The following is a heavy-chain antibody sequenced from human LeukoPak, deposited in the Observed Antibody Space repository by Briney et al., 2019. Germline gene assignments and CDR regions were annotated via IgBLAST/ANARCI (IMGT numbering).Heavy chain of an antibody. J-gene: IGHJ5*02. CDR3: ARVVSQLRKGNWFDP. CDR2: ISAYNGNT. D-gene: IGHD1-14*01. Sequence: GASVKVSCKASGYTFTSYGISWVRQAPGQGLEWMGWISAYNGNTNYAQKLQGRVTMTTDTSTSTAYMELRSLRSDDTAVYYCARVVSQLRKGNWFDPWGQGTLVTVSS. V-gene: IGHV1-18*01. CDR1: GYTFTSYG.